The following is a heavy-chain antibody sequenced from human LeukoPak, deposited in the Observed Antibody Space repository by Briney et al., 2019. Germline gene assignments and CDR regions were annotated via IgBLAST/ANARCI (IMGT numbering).Heavy chain of an antibody. Sequence: SSVKVSCKASGGTLSSYAISWVRQAPGQGLEWMGGIIPIFGTANYAQKFQGRVTITTDESTSTAYMELSSLRSEDTAVYYCARVERVLRFLEWLQNDIWGQGTMVTVSS. J-gene: IGHJ3*02. CDR3: ARVERVLRFLEWLQNDI. V-gene: IGHV1-69*05. D-gene: IGHD3-3*01. CDR1: GGTLSSYA. CDR2: IIPIFGTA.